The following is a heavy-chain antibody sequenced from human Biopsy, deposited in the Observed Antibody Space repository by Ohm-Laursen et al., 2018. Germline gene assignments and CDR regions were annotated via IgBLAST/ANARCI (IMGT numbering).Heavy chain of an antibody. V-gene: IGHV4-31*01. D-gene: IGHD3-22*01. J-gene: IGHJ5*02. CDR3: ARGDYFDSNGYFWFDP. Sequence: TLSLTCIVSGGSISSGGSYWSWIRKRPGKGLEWIGYIFNSANTYYNPFLKNLITISGDTSKNQFSLKLNSVTAADTAVYYCARGDYFDSNGYFWFDPWGQGTLVTVSS. CDR1: GGSISSGGSY. CDR2: IFNSANT.